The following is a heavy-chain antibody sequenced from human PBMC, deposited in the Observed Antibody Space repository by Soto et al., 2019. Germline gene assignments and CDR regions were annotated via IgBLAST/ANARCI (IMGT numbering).Heavy chain of an antibody. V-gene: IGHV3-30-3*01. CDR3: ARDPLQLGAINYYFDY. CDR2: ISYDGSNK. J-gene: IGHJ4*02. CDR1: GFTFSSYA. D-gene: IGHD6-13*01. Sequence: GGSLRLSCAASGFTFSSYAMHWVRQAPGKGLEWVAVISYDGSNKYYADSVKGRFTISRDNSKNTLYLQMNSLRAEDTAVYYCARDPLQLGAINYYFDYWGQGTLVTVSS.